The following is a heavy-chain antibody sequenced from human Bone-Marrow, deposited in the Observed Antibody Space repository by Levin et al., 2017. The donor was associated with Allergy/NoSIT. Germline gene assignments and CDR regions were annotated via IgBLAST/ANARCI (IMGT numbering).Heavy chain of an antibody. CDR2: INPNSGGT. CDR1: GYTFTGHY. D-gene: IGHD5-18*01. J-gene: IGHJ5*02. V-gene: IGHV1-2*02. Sequence: GESLKISCKASGYTFTGHYTHWVRQAPGQGLEWMGWINPNSGGTNYAQKFQGRVTMTRDTSISTPYMELSRLRSDDTAVYYCSRESKKIQLTNWFDPWGQGTLVTVSS. CDR3: SRESKKIQLTNWFDP.